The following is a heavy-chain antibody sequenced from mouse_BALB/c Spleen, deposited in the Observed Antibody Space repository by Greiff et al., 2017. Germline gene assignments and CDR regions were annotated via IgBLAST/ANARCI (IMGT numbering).Heavy chain of an antibody. J-gene: IGHJ3*01. V-gene: IGHV14-3*02. CDR1: GFNIKDTY. D-gene: IGHD2-3*01. CDR2: IDPANGNT. CDR3: ARDDGYYCWLAY. Sequence: VQLQQSGAELVKPGASVKLSCTASGFNIKDTYMHWVKQRPEQGLEWIGRIDPANGNTKYDPKFQGKATITADTSSNTAYLQLSSLTSEDTAVYYCARDDGYYCWLAYWGQGTLVTVSA.